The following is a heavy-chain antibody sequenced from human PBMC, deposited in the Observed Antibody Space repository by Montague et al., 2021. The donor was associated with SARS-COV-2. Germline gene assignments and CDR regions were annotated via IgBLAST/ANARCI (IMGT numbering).Heavy chain of an antibody. V-gene: IGHV4-59*01. CDR1: GDSISDYY. J-gene: IGHJ6*02. CDR2: IFRSGAT. CDR3: ARTPRGSRYFYGVDV. Sequence: TLSLTCTVSGDSISDYYWSWIRQPPGMGLEWIGYIFRSGATNYNPPLKGRVIISLDTSKSQFSLRLSSVTAADTAIYYCARTPRGSRYFYGVDVWGQGTTVTVSS. D-gene: IGHD3-10*01.